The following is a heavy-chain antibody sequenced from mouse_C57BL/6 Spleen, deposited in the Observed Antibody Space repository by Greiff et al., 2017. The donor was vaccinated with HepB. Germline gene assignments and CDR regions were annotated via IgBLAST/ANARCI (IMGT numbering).Heavy chain of an antibody. CDR2: IYPGSGST. D-gene: IGHD1-1*01. V-gene: IGHV1-55*01. Sequence: QVQLQQPGAELVKPGASVKMSCKASGYTFTSYWITWVKQRPGQGLEWIGDIYPGSGSTNYNEKFKSKATLTVDTSSSTAYMQLSSLTSEDSAVYYCARRSLYYGSSGLDYWGQGTTLTVSS. J-gene: IGHJ2*01. CDR3: ARRSLYYGSSGLDY. CDR1: GYTFTSYW.